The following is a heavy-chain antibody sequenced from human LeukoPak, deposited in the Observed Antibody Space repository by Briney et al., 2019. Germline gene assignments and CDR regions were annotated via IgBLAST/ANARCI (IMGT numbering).Heavy chain of an antibody. CDR2: ISSSGSTI. D-gene: IGHD6-13*01. Sequence: GGSLRLSCAASGFTFSSYEMNWVRQAPGKGLEWVSYISSSGSTIYYADSVKGRFTISRDNAKNSLYLQMNSLRAEDTAVYYCARELLYSSSWHYWFDPWGQGTLVTVSS. CDR3: ARELLYSSSWHYWFDP. J-gene: IGHJ5*02. CDR1: GFTFSSYE. V-gene: IGHV3-48*03.